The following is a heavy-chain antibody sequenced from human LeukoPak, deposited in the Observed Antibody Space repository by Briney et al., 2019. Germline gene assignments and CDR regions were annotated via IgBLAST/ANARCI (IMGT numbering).Heavy chain of an antibody. CDR3: AKDLDGYNFDY. V-gene: IGHV3-30-3*01. D-gene: IGHD5-24*01. J-gene: IGHJ4*02. CDR1: GFTFSSYA. Sequence: GRSLRLSCAASGFTFSSYAMHWVRQAPGKGLEWVAVISYDGSNKYYADSVKGRFTISRDNSKNTLYLQMNSLRAEDTAVYYCAKDLDGYNFDYWGQGTLVTVSS. CDR2: ISYDGSNK.